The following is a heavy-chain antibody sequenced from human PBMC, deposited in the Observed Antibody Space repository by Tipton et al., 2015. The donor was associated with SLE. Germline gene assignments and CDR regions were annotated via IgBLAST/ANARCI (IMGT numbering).Heavy chain of an antibody. D-gene: IGHD6-19*01. CDR1: GGSFSGYY. CDR2: INHSGST. Sequence: TLSLTCAVYGGSFSGYYWSWIRQPPGKGLEWIGEINHSGSTNYNPSLKSRVTISVDTSKNQFSLKLSSVTAADTGVIYCARAPYRNAWYGAFDSWGQGTAGTVSS. CDR3: ARAPYRNAWYGAFDS. J-gene: IGHJ3*02. V-gene: IGHV4-34*01.